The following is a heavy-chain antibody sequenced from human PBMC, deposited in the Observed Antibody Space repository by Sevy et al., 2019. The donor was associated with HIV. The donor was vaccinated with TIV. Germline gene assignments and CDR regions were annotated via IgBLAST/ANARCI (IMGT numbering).Heavy chain of an antibody. V-gene: IGHV4-38-2*02. J-gene: IGHJ6*02. Sequence: SETLSLTCTVSGYSISSGYYWGWIRQPPGKGLEWIGSIYHSGSTYYNPSLKSRVTISVDTSKNQFSLRLSSVTAADTAVYYCARDVGTIGQLYYYGMDVWGQGTTVTVSS. CDR2: IYHSGST. CDR1: GYSISSGYY. CDR3: ARDVGTIGQLYYYGMDV. D-gene: IGHD5-18*01.